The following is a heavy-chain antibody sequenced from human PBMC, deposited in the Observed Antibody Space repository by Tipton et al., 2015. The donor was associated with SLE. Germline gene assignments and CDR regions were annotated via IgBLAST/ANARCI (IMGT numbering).Heavy chain of an antibody. CDR2: IYHSGST. V-gene: IGHV4-34*01. CDR3: ARDPGSSKADAFDI. J-gene: IGHJ3*02. CDR1: GGSFSGYY. Sequence: TLSLTCAVYGGSFSGYYWSWIRQPPGKGLEWIGSIYHSGSTYYNPSLKSRVTISVDTSKNQFSLKLSSVTAADTAVYYCARDPGSSKADAFDIWGQGTMVTVSS. D-gene: IGHD2-2*01.